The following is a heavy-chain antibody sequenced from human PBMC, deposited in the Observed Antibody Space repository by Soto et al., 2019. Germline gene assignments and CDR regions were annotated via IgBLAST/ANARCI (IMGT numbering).Heavy chain of an antibody. CDR3: AKDLGATQLPKLYYYYGMDV. D-gene: IGHD2-2*01. CDR2: ISGSGGST. J-gene: IGHJ6*02. CDR1: GFTFSSYA. V-gene: IGHV3-23*01. Sequence: GGSLRLSCAASGFTFSSYAMSWVRQAPGKGLEWVSAISGSGGSTYYADSVKGRFTISRDNSKNTLYLQMNSLRAEDTAVYYCAKDLGATQLPKLYYYYGMDVWGQGTTVTVSS.